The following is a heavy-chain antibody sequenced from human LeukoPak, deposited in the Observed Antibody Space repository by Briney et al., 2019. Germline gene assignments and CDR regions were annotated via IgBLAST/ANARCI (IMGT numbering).Heavy chain of an antibody. V-gene: IGHV1-18*01. CDR2: ISGYNGNT. J-gene: IGHJ4*02. D-gene: IGHD4-11*01. CDR1: GYTFTSYG. Sequence: ASVKVSXKASGYTFTSYGISWMRQAPGQGLEWIGWISGYNGNTNYAQRLQGRVSMTTDRSTSTAYMELRSLRSEDTAVYYCARSPTSYDYSDYWGQGTLVTVSS. CDR3: ARSPTSYDYSDY.